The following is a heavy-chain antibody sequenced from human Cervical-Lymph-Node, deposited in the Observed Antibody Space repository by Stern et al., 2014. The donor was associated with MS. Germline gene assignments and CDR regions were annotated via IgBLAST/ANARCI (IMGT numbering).Heavy chain of an antibody. CDR1: GFSLSTSGMC. J-gene: IGHJ6*02. D-gene: IGHD2-8*01. Sequence: QVTLKESGPALVKPTQTLTLTCTFSGFSLSTSGMCVSWIRQPPGKALEXLALIDWDDDKYYSTSLKTRLTISKDTSKNQVVLTMTNMDPVDTATYYCARMPLLYCTNGVCFTARYYYYGMDVWGQVTTVTVSS. CDR3: ARMPLLYCTNGVCFTARYYYYGMDV. V-gene: IGHV2-70*01. CDR2: IDWDDDK.